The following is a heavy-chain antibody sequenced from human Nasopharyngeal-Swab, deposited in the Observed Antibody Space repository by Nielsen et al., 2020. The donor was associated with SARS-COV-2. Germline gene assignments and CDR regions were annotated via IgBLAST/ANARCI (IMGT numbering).Heavy chain of an antibody. J-gene: IGHJ4*02. CDR1: GFTFSDYT. Sequence: GGSLRLSCAASGFTFSDYTMNWVRQAPGQGLEWVSYISSSGSTIYYADSVKGRFTISRDNAKNSLYLQMNSLRAEDTAVYYCARGPSGIAVAGTEYFDYWGQGTLVTVSS. CDR2: ISSSGSTI. CDR3: ARGPSGIAVAGTEYFDY. V-gene: IGHV3-48*04. D-gene: IGHD6-19*01.